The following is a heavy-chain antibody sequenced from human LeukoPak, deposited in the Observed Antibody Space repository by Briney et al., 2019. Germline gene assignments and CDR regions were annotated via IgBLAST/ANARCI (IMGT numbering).Heavy chain of an antibody. Sequence: VASVKVSCKASGYTFTGYYMHWVRQAPGQGLEWMGWINPNSGGTNYAQKFQGRVTMTRDTPISTAYMELSRLRSDDTAVYYCARGLQENLAWLTAFSAFDIWGQGTMVTVSS. D-gene: IGHD6-19*01. CDR2: INPNSGGT. J-gene: IGHJ3*02. CDR3: ARGLQENLAWLTAFSAFDI. CDR1: GYTFTGYY. V-gene: IGHV1-2*02.